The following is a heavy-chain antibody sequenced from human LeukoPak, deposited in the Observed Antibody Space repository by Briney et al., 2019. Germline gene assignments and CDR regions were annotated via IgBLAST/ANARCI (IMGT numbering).Heavy chain of an antibody. Sequence: GGSLRLSCAASGFTFSNAWMSWVRQAPGKGLEWVGRIKSKTDGGTTDYAAPVKGRFTISRDDSKYTLYLQMNSLKTEDTAVYYCTTDPSDYDYVWGSYRPFDYWGQGTLVTVSS. J-gene: IGHJ4*02. CDR1: GFTFSNAW. CDR2: IKSKTDGGTT. V-gene: IGHV3-15*01. D-gene: IGHD3-16*02. CDR3: TTDPSDYDYVWGSYRPFDY.